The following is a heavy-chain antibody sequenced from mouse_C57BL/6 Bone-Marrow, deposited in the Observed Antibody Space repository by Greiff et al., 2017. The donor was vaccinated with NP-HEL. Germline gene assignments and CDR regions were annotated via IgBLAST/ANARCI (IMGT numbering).Heavy chain of an antibody. D-gene: IGHD1-1*01. CDR1: GYTFTDYN. CDR3: ARSLRQACFAY. CDR2: INPNNGGT. Sequence: VQLKESGPELVKPGASVKIPCKASGYTFTDYNMDWVKQSHGKSLEWIGDINPNNGGTIYNQKFKGKATLTVDKSSSTAYMELRSLTSEDTAVYYCARSLRQACFAYWGQGTLVTVSA. J-gene: IGHJ3*01. V-gene: IGHV1-18*01.